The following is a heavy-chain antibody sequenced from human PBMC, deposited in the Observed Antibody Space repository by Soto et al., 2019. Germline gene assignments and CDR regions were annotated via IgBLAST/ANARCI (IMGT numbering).Heavy chain of an antibody. Sequence: QVQLVQSGADVKKPGASVKVSCQAFGYSFSSYGFSWVRQAPGQGLEWMGWISAYDGNTNYAQNLQGRVTMTTDTSTNTAYMELRCLRSDDTAVYYCARDGYYGSATYFDFWGQGTLVTVSS. J-gene: IGHJ4*02. V-gene: IGHV1-18*01. D-gene: IGHD3-10*01. CDR3: ARDGYYGSATYFDF. CDR1: GYSFSSYG. CDR2: ISAYDGNT.